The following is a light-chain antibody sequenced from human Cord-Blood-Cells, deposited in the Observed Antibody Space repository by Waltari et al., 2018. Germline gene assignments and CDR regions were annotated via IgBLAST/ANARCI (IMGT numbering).Light chain of an antibody. CDR1: QSVSSY. CDR2: DAS. CDR3: QQRSNWPPRLT. Sequence: EIVLTQSPATLSLSPGERDTLSCRARQSVSSYLAWYQQKPGQAPRLLIYDASNRATGIPARFSGSGSGTDFTLTISSLEPEDFAVYYCQQRSNWPPRLTFGGGTKVEIK. J-gene: IGKJ4*01. V-gene: IGKV3-11*01.